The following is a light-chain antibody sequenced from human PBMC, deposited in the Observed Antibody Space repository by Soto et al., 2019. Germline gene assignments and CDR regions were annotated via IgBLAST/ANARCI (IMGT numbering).Light chain of an antibody. Sequence: EIVMTQSPATLSVSPGEGATLSCRASQSVSSNLAWYQQKPGQAPRLLIYGASSRATGIPDRFSGSGSGTDFTLAISRLEPGDSAVYFCQQCDTSPWTFGQGTKVDIK. J-gene: IGKJ1*01. CDR3: QQCDTSPWT. V-gene: IGKV3-20*01. CDR2: GAS. CDR1: QSVSSN.